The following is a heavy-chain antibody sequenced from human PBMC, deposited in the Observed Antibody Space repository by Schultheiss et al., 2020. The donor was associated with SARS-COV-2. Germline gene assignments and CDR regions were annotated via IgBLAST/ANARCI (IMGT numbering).Heavy chain of an antibody. CDR2: INNNGGST. D-gene: IGHD3-22*01. V-gene: IGHV3-64D*06. J-gene: IGHJ3*02. CDR1: GFTFSSYA. CDR3: ARVSGDTSGYYYEHAFDI. Sequence: GESLKISCSASGFTFSSYAMHWVRQAPGKGLESVSTINNNGGSTYYADSVKGRFTISRDNSRNALYLQMSSLRAEDTAVYYCARVSGDTSGYYYEHAFDIWGQGTMVTVSS.